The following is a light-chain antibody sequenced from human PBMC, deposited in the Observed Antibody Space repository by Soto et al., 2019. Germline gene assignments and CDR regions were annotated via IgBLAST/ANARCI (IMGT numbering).Light chain of an antibody. Sequence: EIVATQSPGTLSLSPGETATLSCRASQSVHSSCLAWYQKKPGQAPRRLIYGVSSRAAGSPDKLSGSGTCAEFTLPISRLQQAEDVVVYYYEYCSYPPGTFGGGTKVDIK. V-gene: IGKV3-20*01. CDR3: EYCSYPPGT. CDR1: QSVHSSC. J-gene: IGKJ4*02. CDR2: GVS.